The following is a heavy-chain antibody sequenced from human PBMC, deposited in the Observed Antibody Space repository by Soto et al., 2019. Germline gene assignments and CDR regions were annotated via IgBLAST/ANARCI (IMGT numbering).Heavy chain of an antibody. CDR1: GYSISSGYY. J-gene: IGHJ5*02. D-gene: IGHD3-22*01. V-gene: IGHV4-38-2*01. Sequence: SETLSLTCAVSGYSISSGYYWGWLRQPPGKGLEWIGSVYHGRSTYYNPSLNSRVTLSIDMTNNHVSLILNSVTAADTAVYYCARVGPWVPYYYDSSPYTFENWFDPWGQGTLVTVSS. CDR3: ARVGPWVPYYYDSSPYTFENWFDP. CDR2: VYHGRST.